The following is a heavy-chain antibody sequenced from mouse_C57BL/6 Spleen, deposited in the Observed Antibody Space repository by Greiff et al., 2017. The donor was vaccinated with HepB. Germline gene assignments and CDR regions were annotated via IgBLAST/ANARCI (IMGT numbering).Heavy chain of an antibody. J-gene: IGHJ1*03. V-gene: IGHV7-3*01. D-gene: IGHD1-2*01. Sequence: EVQGVESGGGLVQPGGSLSLSCATSGFTFTDYYMSWVRQPPGKALEWLGFIRNKANGYTTEYSASVKGRFTISRDNSQSILYLQMNALRAEDSATYYCAMRLPFGYFDVWGTGTTVTVSS. CDR2: IRNKANGYTT. CDR1: GFTFTDYY. CDR3: AMRLPFGYFDV.